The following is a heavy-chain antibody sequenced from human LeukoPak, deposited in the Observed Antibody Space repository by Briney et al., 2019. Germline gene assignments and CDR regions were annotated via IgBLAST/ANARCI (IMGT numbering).Heavy chain of an antibody. CDR3: ARDWEQIFGVVIPDYFDY. D-gene: IGHD3-3*01. CDR2: IHPNSDGT. J-gene: IGHJ4*02. V-gene: IGHV1-2*02. Sequence: GASVKVSCKASGYTFTGHYLHWVRQAPGQGLEWMGWIHPNSDGTSYAQKFQGRVTMTRDTSISTAYMELSRLRSDDTAVYYCARDWEQIFGVVIPDYFDYWGQGTLVTVSS. CDR1: GYTFTGHY.